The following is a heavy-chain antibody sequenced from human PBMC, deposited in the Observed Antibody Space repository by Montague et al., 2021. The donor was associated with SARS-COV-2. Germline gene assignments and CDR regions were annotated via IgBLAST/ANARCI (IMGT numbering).Heavy chain of an antibody. J-gene: IGHJ6*03. Sequence: FLRLSCAASGFTFSSYAMHWVRQAPGKGLEWVAVLSYDGSNKYYVDSVKGRFTISRDNSKNTLILQMNSLRAEDTAVYYCARDPLLTIFGSYYYYYMDVWGKGTTVTVSS. CDR3: ARDPLLTIFGSYYYYYMDV. D-gene: IGHD3-3*01. V-gene: IGHV3-30*04. CDR1: GFTFSSYA. CDR2: LSYDGSNK.